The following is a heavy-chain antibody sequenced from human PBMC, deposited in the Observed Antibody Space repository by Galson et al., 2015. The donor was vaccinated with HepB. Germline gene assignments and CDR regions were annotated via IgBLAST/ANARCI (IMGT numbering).Heavy chain of an antibody. J-gene: IGHJ3*02. D-gene: IGHD3-10*01. CDR2: IYPGDSDP. CDR1: GYSFTNYW. V-gene: IGHV5-51*01. CDR3: ARRNYITMVRGVIGDALDI. Sequence: QSGAEVKEPGESLKISCKGSGYSFTNYWIGWVRQMPGKGLEWMGIIYPGDSDPRYSPSFQGQVTISADKSISTAYLQWSSLKASDTAMYYCARRNYITMVRGVIGDALDIWGQGTMVTVSS.